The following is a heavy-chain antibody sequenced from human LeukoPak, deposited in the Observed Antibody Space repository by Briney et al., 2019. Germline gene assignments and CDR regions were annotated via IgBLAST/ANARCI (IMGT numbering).Heavy chain of an antibody. J-gene: IGHJ4*02. CDR3: ARGPRAAADDY. CDR1: GYTFINFA. Sequence: GASVKVSCKASGYTFINFAINWGRQAPGQRPEWMGWINAGNGSTKYSQKFQGRVTITRDTSASTAYMELSSLTSEDTAVYYCARGPRAAADDYWGQGTLVTVSS. V-gene: IGHV1-3*01. CDR2: INAGNGST. D-gene: IGHD6-13*01.